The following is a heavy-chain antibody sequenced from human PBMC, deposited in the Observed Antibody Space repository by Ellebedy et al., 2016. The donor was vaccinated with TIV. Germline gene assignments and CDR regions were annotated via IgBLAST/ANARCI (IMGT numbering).Heavy chain of an antibody. D-gene: IGHD3-10*01. CDR1: GHTFTSYD. CDR3: TVGLFDP. CDR2: MQPGSGNT. Sequence: AASVKVSCKPSGHTFTSYDINWVRQAPGQGLEYLGWMQPGSGNTGYAQKFEGRVTMTRDTSTGTAYMELNSLRSEDTAVYYCTVGLFDPWGQGTLVTVSS. J-gene: IGHJ5*02. V-gene: IGHV1-8*01.